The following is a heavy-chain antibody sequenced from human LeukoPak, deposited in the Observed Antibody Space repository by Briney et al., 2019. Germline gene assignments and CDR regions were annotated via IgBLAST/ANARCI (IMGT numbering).Heavy chain of an antibody. Sequence: GGSLRLSCAASGFSFSSYAMHWVRQAPGKGLEWVAVISYDGSNKYYADSVKGRFTISRDNSKNTLYLQMNSLRAEDTAVYYCARGGRYYSDSSGHWSFFDYWGQGTLVTVSS. D-gene: IGHD3-22*01. J-gene: IGHJ4*02. CDR3: ARGGRYYSDSSGHWSFFDY. CDR2: ISYDGSNK. CDR1: GFSFSSYA. V-gene: IGHV3-30-3*01.